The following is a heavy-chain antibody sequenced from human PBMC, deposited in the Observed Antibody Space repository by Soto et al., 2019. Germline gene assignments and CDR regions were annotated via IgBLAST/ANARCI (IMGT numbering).Heavy chain of an antibody. CDR3: AKGLELDV. J-gene: IGHJ6*04. CDR1: GFSFSSFA. D-gene: IGHD3-3*01. Sequence: EVLLLESGGGLVQPGGSLRLSCEASGFSFSSFAMNWVRQAPGKGLEWVSAIGDSGASTYYADSVKGRFTISRDNSRNTLYLQLNSLRADDTAVYYCAKGLELDVWSNGTTVTVSS. CDR2: IGDSGAST. V-gene: IGHV3-23*01.